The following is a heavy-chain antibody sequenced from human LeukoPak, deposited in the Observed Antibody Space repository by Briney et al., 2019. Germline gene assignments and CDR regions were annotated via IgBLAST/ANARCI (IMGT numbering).Heavy chain of an antibody. D-gene: IGHD5-12*01. CDR2: ISGSGGST. CDR3: AKGGGYEAQYYYYYLDV. J-gene: IGHJ6*03. V-gene: IGHV3-23*01. CDR1: GFTFSSYG. Sequence: GGTLRLSCAASGFTFSSYGMSWVRQAPGKGLEWVSAISGSGGSTYYADSVKGRFTISRDNSKNTLYLQMKSLRAEDTAVYYCAKGGGYEAQYYYYYLDVWGKGTTVTISS.